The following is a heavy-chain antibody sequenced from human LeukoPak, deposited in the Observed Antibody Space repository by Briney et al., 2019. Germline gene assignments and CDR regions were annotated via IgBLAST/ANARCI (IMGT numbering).Heavy chain of an antibody. J-gene: IGHJ4*02. CDR2: INPDSGDT. CDR3: AILPRDSSSYSPFDY. D-gene: IGHD6-6*01. CDR1: GYTFTGYF. V-gene: IGHV1-2*02. Sequence: ASVKVSCKASGYTFTGYFIHWVRQAPGQGLEWMGWINPDSGDTRYAQKFQGRVTVTRDTSTSTVYMELSSLRSEDTAVYYCAILPRDSSSYSPFDYWGQGTLVTVSS.